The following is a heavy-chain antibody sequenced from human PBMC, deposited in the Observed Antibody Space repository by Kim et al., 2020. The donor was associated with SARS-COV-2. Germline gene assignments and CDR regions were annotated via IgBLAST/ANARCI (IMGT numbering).Heavy chain of an antibody. CDR3: ARVSSSWYGGWFDP. J-gene: IGHJ5*02. D-gene: IGHD6-13*01. Sequence: NPPLKSRVTISVDTSKTQFSLKRSSVTAADTAVYYCARVSSSWYGGWFDPWGQGTLVTVSS. V-gene: IGHV4-61*02.